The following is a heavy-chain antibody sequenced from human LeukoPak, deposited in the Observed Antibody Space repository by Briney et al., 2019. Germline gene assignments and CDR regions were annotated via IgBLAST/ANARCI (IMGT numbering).Heavy chain of an antibody. Sequence: SETLSLTCAVYGGSFSGYYWSWIRQPPGKGLEWIGEINHSGSTNYNPSLKSRVTISVDTSKNQFSLKLSSVTAADTAVYYCARGPWGSIAAAGTFFDYWGQGTLVTVSS. V-gene: IGHV4-34*01. D-gene: IGHD6-13*01. J-gene: IGHJ4*02. CDR2: INHSGST. CDR3: ARGPWGSIAAAGTFFDY. CDR1: GGSFSGYY.